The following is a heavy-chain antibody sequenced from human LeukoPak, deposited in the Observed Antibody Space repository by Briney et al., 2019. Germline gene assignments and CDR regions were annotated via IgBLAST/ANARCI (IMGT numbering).Heavy chain of an antibody. CDR3: AKGGELNPYYFDY. V-gene: IGHV3-30*02. Sequence: GGSLRLSCAASGFTFSSYSMNWVRQAPGKGLEWVAFIRYDGSNKYYADSVKGRFTISRDNSKNTLYLQMNSLRAEDTAVYYCAKGGELNPYYFDYWGQGTLVTVSS. CDR1: GFTFSSYS. J-gene: IGHJ4*02. D-gene: IGHD1-26*01. CDR2: IRYDGSNK.